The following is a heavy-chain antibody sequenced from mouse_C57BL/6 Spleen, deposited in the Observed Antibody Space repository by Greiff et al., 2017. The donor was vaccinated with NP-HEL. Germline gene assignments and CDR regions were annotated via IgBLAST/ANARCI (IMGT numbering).Heavy chain of an antibody. Sequence: VQLQQSGPELVKPGASVKISCKASGYAFSSSWMNWVKQRPGKGLEWIGRIYPGDGDTNYNGKFKGKATLTADKSSSTAYMQLSSLTSEDSAVYFCKDGYYDFEVWGTGTTVTVSS. D-gene: IGHD2-3*01. CDR1: GYAFSSSW. CDR3: KDGYYDFEV. V-gene: IGHV1-82*01. CDR2: IYPGDGDT. J-gene: IGHJ1*03.